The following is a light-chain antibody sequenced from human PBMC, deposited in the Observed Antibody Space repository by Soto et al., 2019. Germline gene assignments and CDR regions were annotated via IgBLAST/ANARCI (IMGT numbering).Light chain of an antibody. CDR3: QQYGTSTGT. V-gene: IGKV3-20*01. Sequence: EIVLTQSPGTLSLSPGERATLSCRASQSINDKCLAWYRQTPGQAPRLLIYGASVRGTGIPDRFSGSGSGTAFTLTISRLEPEDFAVYYCQQYGTSTGTFGQGTKVEIK. CDR2: GAS. CDR1: QSINDKC. J-gene: IGKJ1*01.